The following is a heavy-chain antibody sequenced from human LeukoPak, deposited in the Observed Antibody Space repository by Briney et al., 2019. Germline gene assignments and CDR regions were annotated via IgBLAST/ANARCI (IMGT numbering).Heavy chain of an antibody. CDR2: IYYSGST. CDR3: ARGGVLWFGEFEYFQH. D-gene: IGHD3-10*01. V-gene: IGHV4-39*07. Sequence: SETLSLTCTVSGGSISSSSYYWGWIRQPPGKGREWIGSIYYSGSTYYNPSLKSRVTISVDTSKNQFSLKLSSVTAADTAVYYCARGGVLWFGEFEYFQHWGQGTLVTVSS. J-gene: IGHJ1*01. CDR1: GGSISSSSYY.